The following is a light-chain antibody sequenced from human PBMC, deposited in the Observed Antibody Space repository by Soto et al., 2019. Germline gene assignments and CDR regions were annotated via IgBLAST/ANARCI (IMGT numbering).Light chain of an antibody. CDR3: LQDYNYPYT. CDR2: AAS. V-gene: IGKV1-6*01. J-gene: IGKJ2*01. Sequence: IQMTQSPSTLSASVGDRVTITCRASQSISSWLAWYQQEPGKAPKLLIYAASSLQSGVSSRFSGSGSATDFTLTISSLQPEDFAAYYCLQDYNYPYTFGQGTK. CDR1: QSISSW.